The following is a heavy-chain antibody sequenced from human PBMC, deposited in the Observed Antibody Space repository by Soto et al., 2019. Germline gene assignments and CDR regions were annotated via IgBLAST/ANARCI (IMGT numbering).Heavy chain of an antibody. CDR3: ARVRDGRQLEDPWLTWFDP. V-gene: IGHV3-7*05. Sequence: GESLKISCAASGFTFSSYWMSWVRQAPGKGLEWVANIKQDGSEKYYVDSVKGRFTISRDNAKNSLYLQMNSLRAEDTAVYYCARVRDGRQLEDPWLTWFDPWGQGTLVTVSS. D-gene: IGHD6-6*01. J-gene: IGHJ5*02. CDR1: GFTFSSYW. CDR2: IKQDGSEK.